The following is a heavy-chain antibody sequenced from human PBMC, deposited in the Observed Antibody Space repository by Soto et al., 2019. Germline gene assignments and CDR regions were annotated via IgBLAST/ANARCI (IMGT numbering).Heavy chain of an antibody. Sequence: PSDTLSLTCTVTGVSIGTSGDYWGWVRQPPGKGLEWIGSVYRTGSVYYNPSLYNPSLESRLSITVDTSKNQFSLKLRSVTAADTAVYYCVDVFTGSTFGYWGQGTLVTVSS. CDR3: VDVFTGSTFGY. D-gene: IGHD3-9*01. V-gene: IGHV4-39*01. J-gene: IGHJ4*02. CDR1: GVSIGTSGDY. CDR2: VYRTGSV.